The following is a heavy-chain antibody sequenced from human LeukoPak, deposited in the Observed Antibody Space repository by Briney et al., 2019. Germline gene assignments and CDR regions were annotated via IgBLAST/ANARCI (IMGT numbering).Heavy chain of an antibody. V-gene: IGHV1-69*05. CDR2: IIPIVGTA. CDR3: AREALKPSYYDFWSGYPFDY. Sequence: SVKVSCKASGGTFSSYAISWVRQAPGQGLEWMGRIIPIVGTANYAQKFQGRVTITTDDSTSTAYMELSSQRSEDTAVYGCAREALKPSYYDFWSGYPFDYWGQGTLVTVSS. CDR1: GGTFSSYA. D-gene: IGHD3-3*01. J-gene: IGHJ4*02.